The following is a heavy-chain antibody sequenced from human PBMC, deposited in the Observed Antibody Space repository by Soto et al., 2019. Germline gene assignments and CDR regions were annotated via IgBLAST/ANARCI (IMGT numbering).Heavy chain of an antibody. J-gene: IGHJ6*02. CDR2: INAGNGNT. Sequence: GASVKVSCKASGYTFTSYAMHWVRQAPGQRLEWMGWINAGNGNTKYSQKFQGRVTITRDTSASTAYMELSSLRSEDTAVYYCAREGYSSSPALSYYYGMDVWGQGTTVTVSS. CDR1: GYTFTSYA. D-gene: IGHD6-6*01. CDR3: AREGYSSSPALSYYYGMDV. V-gene: IGHV1-3*01.